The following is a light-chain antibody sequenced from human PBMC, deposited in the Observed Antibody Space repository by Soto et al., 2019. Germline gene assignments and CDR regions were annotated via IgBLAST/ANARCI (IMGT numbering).Light chain of an antibody. Sequence: DIVLPQTPLSLSVTPGQPASISCKSSQSLLHSDGKTYLYWYLQRPGQPPQLLIYEVSNRISGVPDSFSGSGSWTEFTLKISRVVAEDVRVYYGMQNKQLPVTVGQGTKVESK. CDR3: MQNKQLPVT. V-gene: IGKV2D-29*01. J-gene: IGKJ1*01. CDR2: EVS. CDR1: QSLLHSDGKTY.